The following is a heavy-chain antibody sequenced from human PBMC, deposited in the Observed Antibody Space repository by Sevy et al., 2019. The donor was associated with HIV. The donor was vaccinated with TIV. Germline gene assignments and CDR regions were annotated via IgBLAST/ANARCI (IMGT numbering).Heavy chain of an antibody. Sequence: ASVKVSCKAFGYTFTGNALHWVRQAPGQRLEWMGWINIGNGNTKYSQKFHGRVTITRDTSATTAYMELGSLIPEDTATYYCARERAGAVKYFDFWGQGSLVTVSS. D-gene: IGHD6-13*01. V-gene: IGHV1-3*04. J-gene: IGHJ4*02. CDR3: ARERAGAVKYFDF. CDR1: GYTFTGNA. CDR2: INIGNGNT.